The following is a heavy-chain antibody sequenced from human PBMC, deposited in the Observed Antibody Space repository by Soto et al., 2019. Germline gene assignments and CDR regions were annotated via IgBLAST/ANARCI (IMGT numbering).Heavy chain of an antibody. J-gene: IGHJ4*02. D-gene: IGHD6-13*01. CDR1: GFTFSSYW. CDR2: IKQDGSEK. CDR3: AREQLQVVIPDY. Sequence: EVQLVESGGGLVQPGGSLRLSCAASGFTFSSYWMNWVRQAPGKGLEWVANIKQDGSEKYYVDSVKGRFTISRDNTKNSLYLQTDSLRAEDTAVYYCAREQLQVVIPDYWGQGTLVTVSS. V-gene: IGHV3-7*01.